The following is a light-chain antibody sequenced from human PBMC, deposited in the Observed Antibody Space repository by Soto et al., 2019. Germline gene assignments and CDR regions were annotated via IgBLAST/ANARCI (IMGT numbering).Light chain of an antibody. CDR3: AAWDDNLNAYV. CDR2: SDD. Sequence: QSVLTQPPSVSEAPRQRVTISCSGSNSNIGNNAVNWYQQLPGQPPKLLIYSDDLLPSGVSDRFSGSKSGTSGSLAISGLQSEDEADYYCAAWDDNLNAYVFGPGTKLTVL. CDR1: NSNIGNNA. J-gene: IGLJ1*01. V-gene: IGLV1-36*01.